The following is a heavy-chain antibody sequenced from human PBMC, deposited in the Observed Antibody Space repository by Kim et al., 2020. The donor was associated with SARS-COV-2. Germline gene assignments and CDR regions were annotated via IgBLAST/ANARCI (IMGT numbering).Heavy chain of an antibody. D-gene: IGHD6-19*01. CDR1: GGSISSSSYY. V-gene: IGHV4-39*01. CDR3: ARRKAAYLLAGSIFYDY. J-gene: IGHJ4*02. Sequence: SETLSLTCTVSGGSISSSSYYWGWIRQPPGKGLEWIGSIYYSGSTYYNPSLKSRVTISVDTSKNQFSLKLSSVTAADTAVYYCARRKAAYLLAGSIFYDYWGQGTLVTVSS. CDR2: IYYSGST.